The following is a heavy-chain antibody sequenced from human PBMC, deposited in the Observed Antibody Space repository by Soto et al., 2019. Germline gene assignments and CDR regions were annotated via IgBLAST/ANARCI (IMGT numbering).Heavy chain of an antibody. D-gene: IGHD6-13*01. CDR2: IDPSDSYT. CDR3: ARSLVNGTYEAFDI. J-gene: IGHJ3*02. Sequence: GESLKISCKGSGYSFTSYWINWVRQMPGKGLEWMGRIDPSDSYTNYSPSFQGHVTISADKSISTAYLQWSSLQASDTATYYCARSLVNGTYEAFDIWGQGTMVTVSS. CDR1: GYSFTSYW. V-gene: IGHV5-10-1*01.